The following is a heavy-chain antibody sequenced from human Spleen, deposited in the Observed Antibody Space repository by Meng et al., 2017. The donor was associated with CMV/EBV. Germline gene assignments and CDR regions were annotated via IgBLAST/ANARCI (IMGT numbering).Heavy chain of an antibody. J-gene: IGHJ4*02. V-gene: IGHV3-43*01. CDR2: ISWDGGST. D-gene: IGHD3-3*01. CDR1: GFTFDDYT. Sequence: SGFTFDDYTMHWVRQAPGKGLEWVSLISWDGGSTYYADSVKGRFTISRDNSKNSLYLQMNSLRTEDTALYYCAKAASITIFGDYFDYWGQGTLVTVSS. CDR3: AKAASITIFGDYFDY.